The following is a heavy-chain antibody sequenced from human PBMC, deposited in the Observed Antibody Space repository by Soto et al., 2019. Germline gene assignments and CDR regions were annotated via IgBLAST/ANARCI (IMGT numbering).Heavy chain of an antibody. CDR3: AGSTNDYGDRH. CDR2: MNPNSGNT. CDR1: GYTFTSYD. V-gene: IGHV1-8*01. J-gene: IGHJ4*02. D-gene: IGHD4-17*01. Sequence: QVQLVQSGAEVKKPGASVKVSCKASGYTFTSYDINWVRQATGQGLEWMGWMNPNSGNTGYAQKFQGRVPMTRNTSVSTPYMGLSSLRSEDTAVYYGAGSTNDYGDRHWRQGTLVTVSS.